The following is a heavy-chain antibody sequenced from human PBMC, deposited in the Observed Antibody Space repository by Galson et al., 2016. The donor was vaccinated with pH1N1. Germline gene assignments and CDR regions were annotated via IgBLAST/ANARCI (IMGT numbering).Heavy chain of an antibody. CDR3: ATAVITRSRYFDWLLSYFDY. V-gene: IGHV3-15*01. D-gene: IGHD3-9*01. J-gene: IGHJ4*02. Sequence: SLRLSCAASGFTFSNTWMSWVRQAPGKGLEWVGRIKSKTHGGTTDYATPVKGRFTISRDDSKNTLFLQMNSLRVEDTAVYYCATAVITRSRYFDWLLSYFDYWGQGTVVTVSS. CDR1: GFTFSNTW. CDR2: IKSKTHGGTT.